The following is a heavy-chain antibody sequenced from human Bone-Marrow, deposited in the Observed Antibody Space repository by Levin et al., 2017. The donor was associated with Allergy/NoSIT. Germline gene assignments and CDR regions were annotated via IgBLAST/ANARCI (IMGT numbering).Heavy chain of an antibody. CDR2: MNPNSGNT. Sequence: ASVKVSCKASGYTFTSYDINWVRQATGQGLEWVGWMNPNSGNTGYAQKFQGRVSMTRDTSMSTAYMELSSLTSEDTAVYYCARNPSKSGSVEYWGQGTLVTVSS. CDR1: GYTFTSYD. CDR3: ARNPSKSGSVEY. V-gene: IGHV1-8*01. J-gene: IGHJ4*02. D-gene: IGHD3-10*01.